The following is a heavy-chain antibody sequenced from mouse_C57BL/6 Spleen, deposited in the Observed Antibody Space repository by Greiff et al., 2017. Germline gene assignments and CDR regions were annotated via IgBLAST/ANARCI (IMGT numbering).Heavy chain of an antibody. CDR3: ANYDSSGSHYWYFDV. D-gene: IGHD1-1*01. CDR2: ILPGSGST. J-gene: IGHJ1*03. Sequence: QVQLQQSGAELMKPGASVKLSCTATGYTFTGYWIEWVKQRPGHGLEWIGEILPGSGSTNYNAKFKGKATFTADTSSNTAYMQLSSLTTEDTAIYYCANYDSSGSHYWYFDVWGTGTTVTVSS. CDR1: GYTFTGYW. V-gene: IGHV1-9*01.